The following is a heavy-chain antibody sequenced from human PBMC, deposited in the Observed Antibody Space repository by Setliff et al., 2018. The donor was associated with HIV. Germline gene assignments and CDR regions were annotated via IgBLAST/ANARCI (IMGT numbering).Heavy chain of an antibody. CDR2: IDPSDSYI. V-gene: IGHV5-10-1*01. CDR3: ARGFYGDYYFDY. Sequence: GESLKISCKGSGKSLSNDWINWVRQMPGKGLEWMGRIDPSDSYINYGPSFQGHVTISADKSTNTAFLQWSSLKASDTAMYYCARGFYGDYYFDYWGQGTLVTVSS. J-gene: IGHJ4*02. CDR1: GKSLSNDW. D-gene: IGHD4-17*01.